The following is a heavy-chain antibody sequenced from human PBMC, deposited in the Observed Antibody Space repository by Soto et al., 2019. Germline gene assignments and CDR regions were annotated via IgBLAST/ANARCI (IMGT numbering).Heavy chain of an antibody. J-gene: IGHJ5*01. V-gene: IGHV3-21*01. CDR2: ISSSSSYI. Sequence: GGSLRLSCAASGFTFSSYSMNWVRQAPGKGLEWVSSISSSSSYIYYADSVKGRFTISRDNAKNSLYLQMNSLRAEDTAVYYCARVVVNGEGIPPRFDSWGQGTLVTVPS. D-gene: IGHD2-2*01. CDR1: GFTFSSYS. CDR3: ARVVVNGEGIPPRFDS.